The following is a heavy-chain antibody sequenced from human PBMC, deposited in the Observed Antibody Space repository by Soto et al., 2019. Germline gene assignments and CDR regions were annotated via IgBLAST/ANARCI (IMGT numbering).Heavy chain of an antibody. CDR2: IIPIFGTA. D-gene: IGHD6-13*01. J-gene: IGHJ6*02. CDR1: GYTFTSYG. CDR3: ARSIAAAGTSGYYYYYGMDV. Sequence: SVKVSCKASGYTFTSYGISWVRQAPGQGLEWMGGIIPIFGTANYAQKFQGRVTITADESTSTAYMELSSLRSEDTAVYYCARSIAAAGTSGYYYYYGMDVWGQGTTVTVSS. V-gene: IGHV1-69*13.